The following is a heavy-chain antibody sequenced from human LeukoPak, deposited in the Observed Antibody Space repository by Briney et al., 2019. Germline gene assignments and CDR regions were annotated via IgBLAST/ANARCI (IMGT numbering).Heavy chain of an antibody. CDR2: ISSSSSYI. Sequence: GGSLRLSCAASGFTFSSYSMNWVRQAPGKGLEWVSSISSSSSYIYYADSVKGRFTISRDNAKNSLYLQMNSLRAEDTAVYYCARAARYHLDAFDIWGQGTMVTVSS. CDR1: GFTFSSYS. D-gene: IGHD6-6*01. J-gene: IGHJ3*02. CDR3: ARAARYHLDAFDI. V-gene: IGHV3-21*01.